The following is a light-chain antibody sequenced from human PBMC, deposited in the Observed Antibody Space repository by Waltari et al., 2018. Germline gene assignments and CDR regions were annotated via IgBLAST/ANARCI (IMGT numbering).Light chain of an antibody. CDR3: QSYDPSLSVV. V-gene: IGLV1-40*01. J-gene: IGLJ2*01. CDR2: GVN. Sequence: QSVLTQPPSVSGAPGQRVNISCTGRGSNIGAGYHCHWYQQRPGEAPKLLIYGVNTRPLGVPDRFSGSQSGTSASLAIRGLQAEDEADYYCQSYDPSLSVVFGGGTKLTVV. CDR1: GSNIGAGYH.